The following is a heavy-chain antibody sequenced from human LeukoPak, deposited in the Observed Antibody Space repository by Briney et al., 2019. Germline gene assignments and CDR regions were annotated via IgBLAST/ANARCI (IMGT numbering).Heavy chain of an antibody. V-gene: IGHV4-59*01. D-gene: IGHD6-19*01. CDR2: IYYSGTT. Sequence: SETLSLTCTVSGGSISSYYWNWIRQTPGKGLEWIGYIYYSGTTNYNPSFQRRVTISVDVSKNQFSLKLRSVTAADTAVYYCAREGYASGWNDYWGQGILVTVSS. J-gene: IGHJ4*02. CDR3: AREGYASGWNDY. CDR1: GGSISSYY.